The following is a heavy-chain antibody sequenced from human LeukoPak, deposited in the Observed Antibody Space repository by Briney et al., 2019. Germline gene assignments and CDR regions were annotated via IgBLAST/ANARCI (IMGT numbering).Heavy chain of an antibody. CDR3: ARQQSSYGEIDY. Sequence: GGSLRLSCAASGFTFSSYYMSWVRQAPGKGLEWVSYISSSGSTIYYADSVKGRFTISRDNAKNSLYLQMNSLRAEDTAVYYCARQQSSYGEIDYWGQGTLVTVSS. V-gene: IGHV3-48*03. D-gene: IGHD5-18*01. CDR1: GFTFSSYY. CDR2: ISSSGSTI. J-gene: IGHJ4*02.